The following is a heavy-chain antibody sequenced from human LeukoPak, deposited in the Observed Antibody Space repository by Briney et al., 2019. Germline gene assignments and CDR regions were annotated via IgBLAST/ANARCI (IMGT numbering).Heavy chain of an antibody. J-gene: IGHJ4*02. CDR2: IYHSGST. CDR1: GGSISSYY. Sequence: SETLSLTCTVSGGSISSYYWSWIRQPPGKGLEWIGYIYHSGSTDYNPSLKSRVTISVDTTKSQFSLKLTSVTAADTAVYHCATLTTVVTAYYFDHWGQGTLVTVSS. D-gene: IGHD4-23*01. CDR3: ATLTTVVTAYYFDH. V-gene: IGHV4-59*08.